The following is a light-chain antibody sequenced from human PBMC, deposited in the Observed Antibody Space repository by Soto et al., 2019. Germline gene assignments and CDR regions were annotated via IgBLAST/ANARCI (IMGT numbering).Light chain of an antibody. CDR3: QHFNSYSWT. J-gene: IGKJ1*01. CDR2: KAS. Sequence: DIQMTQYPSTLSASVGDRVTIACRASQSISSWLAWYQQKPGKAPKLLIYKASSLESGVPSRFSGSGSGTEFTLTISSLQPDDFATYSCQHFNSYSWTFGQGTKVEIK. CDR1: QSISSW. V-gene: IGKV1-5*03.